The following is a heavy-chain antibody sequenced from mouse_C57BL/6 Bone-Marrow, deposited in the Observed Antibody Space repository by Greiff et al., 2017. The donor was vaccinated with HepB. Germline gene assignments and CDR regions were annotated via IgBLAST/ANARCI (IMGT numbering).Heavy chain of an antibody. V-gene: IGHV1-69*01. D-gene: IGHD1-1*01. J-gene: IGHJ2*01. CDR3: ARKGYYGSSYEDY. CDR2: IDPSDSYT. CDR1: GYTFTSYW. Sequence: QVQLKQPGAELVMPGASVKLSCKASGYTFTSYWMHWVKQRPGQGLEWIGEIDPSDSYTNYNQKFKGKSTLTVDKSSSTAYMQLSSLTSEDSAVYYCARKGYYGSSYEDYWGQGTTLTVSS.